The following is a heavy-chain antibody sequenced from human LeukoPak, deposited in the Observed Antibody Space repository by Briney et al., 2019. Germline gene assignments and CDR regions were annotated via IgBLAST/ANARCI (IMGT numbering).Heavy chain of an antibody. Sequence: GGSLRLSCAASGFTFSSYNMNWVRQAPGKGLEWVSYIRSSNRTIYYADSVKGRFTLSRDNAKNSLYLQMNSLRAEDTAVYYCVREEGLPPDYYYYRLDVWGQGTTVIVSS. D-gene: IGHD5-12*01. V-gene: IGHV3-48*04. J-gene: IGHJ6*02. CDR2: IRSSNRTI. CDR1: GFTFSSYN. CDR3: VREEGLPPDYYYYRLDV.